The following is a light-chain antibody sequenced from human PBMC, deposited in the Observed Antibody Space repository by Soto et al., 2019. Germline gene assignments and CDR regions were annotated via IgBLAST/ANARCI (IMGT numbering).Light chain of an antibody. Sequence: EGMLTQSPGTLSLSPGERATLSCRASQSVSSNYLAWYQQKSGQAPRLLIYGASNRATGIPDRFSGSGSGTDFTLTIRRLEPEDFAVYYRQQYDTSPRTFGEGPKVEFK. CDR2: GAS. V-gene: IGKV3-20*01. CDR1: QSVSSNY. J-gene: IGKJ1*01. CDR3: QQYDTSPRT.